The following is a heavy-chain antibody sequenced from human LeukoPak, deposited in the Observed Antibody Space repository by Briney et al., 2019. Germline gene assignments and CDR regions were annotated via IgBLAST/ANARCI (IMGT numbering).Heavy chain of an antibody. J-gene: IGHJ6*03. CDR2: INHSGST. CDR1: GGSFSGYY. Sequence: SETLSLTCAVYGGSFSGYYWSWIRQPPGKGLEWIGEINHSGSTNYNPSLKSRVTISVDTSKNQFSLKLSSVTAADTAVYYCARAPKVPYYYMDVWGKGTTVTVSS. V-gene: IGHV4-34*01. CDR3: ARAPKVPYYYMDV.